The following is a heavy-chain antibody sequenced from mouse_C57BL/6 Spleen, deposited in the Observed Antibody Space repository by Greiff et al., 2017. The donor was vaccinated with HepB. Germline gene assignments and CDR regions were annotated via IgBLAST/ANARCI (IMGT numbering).Heavy chain of an antibody. CDR3: ARGDYYGSSYEY. CDR2: IDPSDSYT. J-gene: IGHJ2*01. V-gene: IGHV1-69*01. Sequence: QVQLQQPGAELVMPGASVKLSCKASGYTFTSYWMHWVKQRPGQGLEWIGEIDPSDSYTNYNQKFKGKSTLTVDKSSSTAYMQLSSLTSEDAAVYYCARGDYYGSSYEYWGQGTTLTVSS. D-gene: IGHD1-1*01. CDR1: GYTFTSYW.